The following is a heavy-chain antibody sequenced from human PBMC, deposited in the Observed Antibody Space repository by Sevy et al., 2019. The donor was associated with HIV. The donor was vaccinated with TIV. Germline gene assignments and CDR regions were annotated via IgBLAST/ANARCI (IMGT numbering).Heavy chain of an antibody. CDR2: ISSSGSTI. J-gene: IGHJ5*02. D-gene: IGHD5-18*01. V-gene: IGHV3-48*03. CDR3: ARHRRGYSYGYGGNSFDP. Sequence: GGSLRLSCAASGFTFSSYEMNWVRQAPGKGLEWVSYISSSGSTIYYADSVKGRFTISRDNAKNSLYLQMNSLGAEDTAVYYCARHRRGYSYGYGGNSFDPWGQGTLVTVSS. CDR1: GFTFSSYE.